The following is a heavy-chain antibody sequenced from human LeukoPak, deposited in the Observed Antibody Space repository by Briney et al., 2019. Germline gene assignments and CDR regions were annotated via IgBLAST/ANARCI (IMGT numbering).Heavy chain of an antibody. CDR1: GFTFHDYA. CDR3: AKGWFGATPYYYGMDV. J-gene: IGHJ6*02. D-gene: IGHD3-10*01. CDR2: ISWNSGSI. Sequence: GGFLRLSYAASGFTFHDYAMHWVRQAPGKGLEWVSGISWNSGSIGYADSVKGRFTISRDNAKNSLYLQMNSLRAEDTALSYCAKGWFGATPYYYGMDVWDQGTTVTVSS. V-gene: IGHV3-9*01.